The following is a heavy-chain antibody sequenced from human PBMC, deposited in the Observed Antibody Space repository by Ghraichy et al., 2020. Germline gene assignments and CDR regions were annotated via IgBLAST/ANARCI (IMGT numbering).Heavy chain of an antibody. Sequence: SETLSLTCTVSGGSISSYYWSWLRQPPGKGLEWIGNIDFSGGSKYTPSLTSRVTISVDTSTNQFSLKLDSVTAADSAVYYCARAMRFHWYFDLWGRGSLVTVSS. CDR1: GGSISSYY. V-gene: IGHV4-59*01. CDR3: ARAMRFHWYFDL. CDR2: IDFSGGS. J-gene: IGHJ2*01.